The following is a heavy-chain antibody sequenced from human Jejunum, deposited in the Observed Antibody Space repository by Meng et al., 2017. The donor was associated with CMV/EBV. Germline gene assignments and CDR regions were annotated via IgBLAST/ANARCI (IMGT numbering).Heavy chain of an antibody. D-gene: IGHD2-2*01. Sequence: YGMHWVRQTPGKGLEWVAFIRYDGSSNYYEDSVKGRFTISRDNSENTLYLQMNSLRAEDTAIYYCAKSPRYCSSTTCYEGGYLDYWGQGTLVTVSS. J-gene: IGHJ4*02. CDR3: AKSPRYCSSTTCYEGGYLDY. CDR2: IRYDGSSN. CDR1: YG. V-gene: IGHV3-30*02.